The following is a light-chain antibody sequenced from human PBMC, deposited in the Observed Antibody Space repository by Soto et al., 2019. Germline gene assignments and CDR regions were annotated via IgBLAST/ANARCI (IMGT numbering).Light chain of an antibody. CDR1: SSDVGGYKY. CDR2: EVT. V-gene: IGLV2-14*01. CDR3: VAWDDSLDGPV. Sequence: QSALTQPASVSGSPGQSITISCTGTSSDVGGYKYVSWYQQHPGKAPKLMIYEVTNRPSGISNRFSGSKSGNTASLTISSLQAEDEADYFCVAWDDSLDGPVFGGGTKLTVL. J-gene: IGLJ2*01.